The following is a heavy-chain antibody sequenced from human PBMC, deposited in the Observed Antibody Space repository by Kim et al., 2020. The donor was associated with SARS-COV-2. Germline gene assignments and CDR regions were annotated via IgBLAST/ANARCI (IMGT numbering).Heavy chain of an antibody. V-gene: IGHV3-49*04. CDR1: GFTFGDYY. Sequence: SLRLSCTASGFTFGDYYMTWVRLAPGKGLEWVGVIRTNTYGGTTEYAPSVNGRFIVSRDDSNSIAYLQLNSLKSEDTAVYYCARCRRGDEYMDVWG. CDR3: ARCRRGDEYMDV. J-gene: IGHJ6*03. D-gene: IGHD2-21*02. CDR2: IRTNTYGGTT.